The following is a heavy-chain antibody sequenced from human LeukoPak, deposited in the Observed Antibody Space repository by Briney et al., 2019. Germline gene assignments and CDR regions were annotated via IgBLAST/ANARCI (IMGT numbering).Heavy chain of an antibody. CDR1: GGSISSSSYY. J-gene: IGHJ4*02. D-gene: IGHD6-13*01. V-gene: IGHV4-39*01. CDR3: ARLSDFISAADY. Sequence: PSETLSLTCTVSGGSISSSSYYWGWIRQPPGKGLEWIGSIYYSGSTYYNPSLKSRVTISVDTSKNQFSLKLSSVTAADTAVYYCARLSDFISAADYWGQGTLVTVSS. CDR2: IYYSGST.